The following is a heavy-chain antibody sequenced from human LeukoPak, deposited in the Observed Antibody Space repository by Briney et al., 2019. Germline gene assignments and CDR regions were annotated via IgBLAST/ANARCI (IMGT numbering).Heavy chain of an antibody. V-gene: IGHV3-7*01. D-gene: IGHD3-9*01. Sequence: PGGSLRLSCAASGFIFSSYWMSWVRQAPGKGLEWVANIKQDGSEKYYVDSVKGRFTISRDNAKNSLYLQMNSLRAEDTAVYYCARPPLRYYDILTGNYYMDVWGKGTTVTISS. CDR1: GFIFSSYW. J-gene: IGHJ6*03. CDR3: ARPPLRYYDILTGNYYMDV. CDR2: IKQDGSEK.